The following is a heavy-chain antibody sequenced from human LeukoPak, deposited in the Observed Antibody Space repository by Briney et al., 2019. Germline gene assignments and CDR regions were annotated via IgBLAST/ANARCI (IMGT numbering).Heavy chain of an antibody. J-gene: IGHJ3*01. CDR3: VKVLHKGAPDTFDV. D-gene: IGHD1-26*01. CDR2: ISGSGGSRYYSNDSR. CDR1: GFTFGTFT. Sequence: PGGSLRLSCAASGFTFGTFTMNWVRQAPGKGLEWVSSISGSGGSRYYSNDSRFYADSVKGRFTISRDNSRNTLHLQMNSLRPEDTAVYYCVKVLHKGAPDTFDVWGQGTMVTVSS. V-gene: IGHV3-23*01.